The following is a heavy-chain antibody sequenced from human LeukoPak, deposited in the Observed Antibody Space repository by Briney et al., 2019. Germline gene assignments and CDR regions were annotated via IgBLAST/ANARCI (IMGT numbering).Heavy chain of an antibody. CDR2: INDDGSAT. D-gene: IGHD6-13*01. CDR1: GFTFSNYW. J-gene: IGHJ3*02. CDR3: ARDQSWYSSGGDAFDI. Sequence: PGGSLRLSCAASGFTFSNYWMHWVRQVPGKGLVWVSRINDDGSATFYADSVKGRFTISRDNSKNTLYLQMNSLRAEDTAVYYCARDQSWYSSGGDAFDIWGQGTMVTVSS. V-gene: IGHV3-74*01.